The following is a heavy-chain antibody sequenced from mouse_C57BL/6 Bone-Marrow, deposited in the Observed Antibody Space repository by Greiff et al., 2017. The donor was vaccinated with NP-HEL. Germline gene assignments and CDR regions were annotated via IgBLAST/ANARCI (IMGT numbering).Heavy chain of an antibody. V-gene: IGHV1-78*01. J-gene: IGHJ3*01. CDR2: IYPRDGST. Sequence: VKLLESDAELVKPGASVKISCKVSGYTFTDHTIHWMKQRPEQGLEWIGYIYPRDGSTKYNEKFKGKDTLTADKSSSTAYMQLNSLTSEDSAVYFCARGGGYGNYLFAYWGQGTLVTVSA. D-gene: IGHD2-1*01. CDR3: ARGGGYGNYLFAY. CDR1: GYTFTDHT.